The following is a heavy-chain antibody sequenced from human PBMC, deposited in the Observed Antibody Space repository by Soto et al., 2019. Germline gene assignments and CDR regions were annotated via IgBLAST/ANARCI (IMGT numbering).Heavy chain of an antibody. Sequence: PGGSLRLSCAASGFTFSSYSMNWVRQAPGKGLEWVSSISSSSSYIYYADSVKGRFTISRDNAKNSLYLQMNSLRAEDTAVYYCARGCGDCYVTYYYYYGMDVWGQGTTVTVSS. CDR2: ISSSSSYI. CDR1: GFTFSSYS. CDR3: ARGCGDCYVTYYYYYGMDV. J-gene: IGHJ6*02. V-gene: IGHV3-21*01. D-gene: IGHD2-21*02.